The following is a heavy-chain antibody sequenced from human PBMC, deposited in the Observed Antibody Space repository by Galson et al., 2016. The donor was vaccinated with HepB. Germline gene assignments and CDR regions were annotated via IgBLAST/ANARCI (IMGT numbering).Heavy chain of an antibody. CDR2: ISHIFGTT. CDR3: ATVRRDTSSSGQFYYFYMDV. CDR1: GGTFSTYD. Sequence: QSGAEVKKPGESLRISCKASGGTFSTYDFNWVRQAPGQGLEWMGGISHIFGTTEYAQEFQGRVTITADESTSTAYMEISSLRSEDTAVYYCATVRRDTSSSGQFYYFYMDVWGIGTTVTVSS. D-gene: IGHD6-6*01. J-gene: IGHJ6*03. V-gene: IGHV1-69*01.